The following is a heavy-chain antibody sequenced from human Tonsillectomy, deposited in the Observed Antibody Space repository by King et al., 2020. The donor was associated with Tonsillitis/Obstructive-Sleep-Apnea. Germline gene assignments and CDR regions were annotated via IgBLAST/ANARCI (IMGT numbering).Heavy chain of an antibody. V-gene: IGHV2-26*01. CDR2: IFSNDEK. D-gene: IGHD6-13*01. Sequence: TLKESGPVLVKPTETLTLTCTVSGFSLSNAKVGVRWIRQPPGKALEWLAHIFSNDEKSYTTSLKSRLTISKDTSKSQVVLTMTNMDPVDTATHYCARMKQQVLRTYYCYMDVWGNGTTVTVSS. CDR3: ARMKQQVLRTYYCYMDV. CDR1: GFSLSNAKVG. J-gene: IGHJ6*03.